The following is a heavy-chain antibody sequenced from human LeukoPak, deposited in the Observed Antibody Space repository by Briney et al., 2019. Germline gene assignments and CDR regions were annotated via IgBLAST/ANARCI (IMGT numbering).Heavy chain of an antibody. CDR1: GFTFSTYS. CDR2: ISSSSSPT. CDR3: VRDRGSGDDYSPDAFDI. V-gene: IGHV3-48*01. D-gene: IGHD2-21*01. Sequence: GGSLRLSCAASGFTFSTYSMNWVRQAPGKGLEWVSYISSSSSPTYSADSVKGRFTISRDNGKNSLYLQMNSLRAEDTAVYYCVRDRGSGDDYSPDAFDIWGQGTMVTVSS. J-gene: IGHJ3*02.